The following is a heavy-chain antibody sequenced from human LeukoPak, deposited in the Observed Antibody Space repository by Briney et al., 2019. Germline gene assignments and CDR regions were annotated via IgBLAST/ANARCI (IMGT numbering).Heavy chain of an antibody. J-gene: IGHJ3*02. D-gene: IGHD3-3*01. V-gene: IGHV3-49*04. CDR2: IRSKAYGGTT. CDR1: GFTFSSYA. Sequence: PGGSLRLSCAASGFTFSSYAMSWVRQAPGKGLEWVGFIRSKAYGGTTEYAASVKGRFTISRDDSKSIAYLQMNSLKTEDTAVYYCTRDGHITIFGVVIINDAFDIWGQGTMVTVSS. CDR3: TRDGHITIFGVVIINDAFDI.